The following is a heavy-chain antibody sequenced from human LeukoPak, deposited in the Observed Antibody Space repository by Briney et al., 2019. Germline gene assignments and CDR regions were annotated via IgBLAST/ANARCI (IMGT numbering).Heavy chain of an antibody. J-gene: IGHJ4*02. CDR3: ARAGGFFSPFGY. V-gene: IGHV4-31*03. Sequence: SETLSLTCTVSGGSISSGGYYWSWIRQHPGKGLEWIGYIYYSGSTYYNPSLKSRVTISVDTSKNQFSLKLGSVTAADTAVYYCARAGGFFSPFGYWGQGTLVTVSS. CDR1: GGSISSGGYY. D-gene: IGHD3-3*01. CDR2: IYYSGST.